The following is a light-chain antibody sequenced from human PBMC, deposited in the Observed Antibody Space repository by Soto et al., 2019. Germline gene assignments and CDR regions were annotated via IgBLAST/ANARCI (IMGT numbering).Light chain of an antibody. CDR1: SSDVGGYNY. V-gene: IGLV2-8*01. CDR2: EVN. J-gene: IGLJ2*01. CDR3: SSYAGSNNLGV. Sequence: QSALTQPPSASGSPGQSVTISCTGTSSDVGGYNYVSWYQQHPGRAPKLMIYEVNKRPSGVPDRFSGSKSGNTASLTVSGLQAEDEADYYCSSYAGSNNLGVFGGGTQLTGL.